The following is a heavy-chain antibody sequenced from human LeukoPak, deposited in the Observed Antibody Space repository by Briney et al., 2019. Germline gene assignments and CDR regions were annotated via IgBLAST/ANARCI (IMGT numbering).Heavy chain of an antibody. CDR1: GGSISSYY. J-gene: IGHJ3*02. V-gene: IGHV4-59*01. CDR2: IYYSGST. CDR3: ARVVGYSYGYADDAFDI. D-gene: IGHD5-18*01. Sequence: KASETLSLTCTVSGGSISSYYWSWIRQPPGKGLEWIGYIYYSGSTNYNPSLKSRVTISVDTSKNQFSLKLSSVTAADTAVYYCARVVGYSYGYADDAFDIWGQGTMVTVSS.